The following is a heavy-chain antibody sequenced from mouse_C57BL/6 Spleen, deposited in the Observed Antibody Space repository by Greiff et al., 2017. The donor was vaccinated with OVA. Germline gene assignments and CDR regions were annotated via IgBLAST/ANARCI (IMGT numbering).Heavy chain of an antibody. J-gene: IGHJ2*01. CDR2: IRNKANGYTT. CDR1: GFTFTDYY. Sequence: DVQLQESGGGLVQPGGSLSLSCAASGFTFTDYYMSWVRQPPGKALEWLGFIRNKANGYTTEYSASVKGRFTISRDNSQSILYLQMNALRAEDSATYYCARSGTSDFDYWGQGTTLTVSS. D-gene: IGHD4-1*01. V-gene: IGHV7-3*01. CDR3: ARSGTSDFDY.